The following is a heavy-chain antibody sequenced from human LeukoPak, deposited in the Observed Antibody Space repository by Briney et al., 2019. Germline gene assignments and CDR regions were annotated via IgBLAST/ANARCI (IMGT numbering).Heavy chain of an antibody. CDR3: ARVLQYYDSSGYYTHYYYYYGMDV. J-gene: IGHJ6*02. CDR2: IYYSGST. Sequence: KPSETLSLTCAVYGGSFSGYYWSWIRQPPGKGLEWIGYIYYSGSTNYNPSLKSRVTISVDTSKNQFSLKLSSVTAADTAVYYCARVLQYYDSSGYYTHYYYYYGMDVWGQGTTVTVSS. V-gene: IGHV4-59*01. D-gene: IGHD3-22*01. CDR1: GGSFSGYY.